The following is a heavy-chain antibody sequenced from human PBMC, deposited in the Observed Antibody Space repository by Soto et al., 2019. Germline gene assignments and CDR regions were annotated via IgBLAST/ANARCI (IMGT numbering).Heavy chain of an antibody. CDR2: IYHSGST. CDR1: GGSISSGGYS. V-gene: IGHV4-30-2*01. CDR3: ARAGGLGAVAADY. J-gene: IGHJ4*02. D-gene: IGHD6-19*01. Sequence: QLQLQESGSGLVKPSQTLSLTCAVSGGSISSGGYSWSWIRQPPGKGLEWIGYIYHSGSTYYNPSPKSRVTISVDRSTNQFSLKLSSVTAADTAVYYCARAGGLGAVAADYWGQGTLVTVSS.